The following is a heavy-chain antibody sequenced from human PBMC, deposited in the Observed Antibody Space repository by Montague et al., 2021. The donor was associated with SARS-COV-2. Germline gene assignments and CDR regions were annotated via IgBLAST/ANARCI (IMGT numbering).Heavy chain of an antibody. J-gene: IGHJ4*02. CDR2: VFYTGNT. D-gene: IGHD2/OR15-2a*01. V-gene: IGHV4-61*03. CDR3: ARITFYTEVNCLGLFDFDT. CDR1: GAYISRGNYY. Sequence: SETLSLTCSVSGAYISRGNYYWSWIRQPPGRELEWIGYVFYTGNTNYTLSLQSRVTLSVDTSKSLFSLNLTSVTAAATAVYYCARITFYTEVNCLGLFDFDTWGQGALVTVSS.